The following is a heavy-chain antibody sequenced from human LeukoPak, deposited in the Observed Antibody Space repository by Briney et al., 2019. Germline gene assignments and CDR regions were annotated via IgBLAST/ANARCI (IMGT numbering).Heavy chain of an antibody. CDR3: ARPRSGSSGYSDY. CDR1: GYTFTSYW. D-gene: IGHD3-22*01. Sequence: GESLKISCKASGYTFTSYWIAWVRQMPGKGLEWMGIIYPGDSDTRYSPSFQGQVTISADKSISTAYLQWSSLKASDTAMYYCARPRSGSSGYSDYWGQGTLVTVSS. CDR2: IYPGDSDT. J-gene: IGHJ4*02. V-gene: IGHV5-51*01.